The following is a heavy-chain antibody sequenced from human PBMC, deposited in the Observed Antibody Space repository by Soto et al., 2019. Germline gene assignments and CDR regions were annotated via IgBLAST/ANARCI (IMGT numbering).Heavy chain of an antibody. J-gene: IGHJ4*02. CDR2: MNANNGNT. Sequence: ASVKVSCKASGYTFTSYDINWVRQATGQGLEWMGWMNANNGNTDYAQKLQGRVTMTTDTSTSTAYMELRSLRSDDTAVYYCARDPGQLEQPIDYWGQGTLVTVSS. CDR3: ARDPGQLEQPIDY. D-gene: IGHD1-1*01. V-gene: IGHV1-18*01. CDR1: GYTFTSYD.